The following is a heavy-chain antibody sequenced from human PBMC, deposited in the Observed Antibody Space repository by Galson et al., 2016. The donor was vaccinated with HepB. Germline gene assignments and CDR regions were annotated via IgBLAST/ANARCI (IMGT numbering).Heavy chain of an antibody. J-gene: IGHJ4*02. CDR1: GYTFTSYY. V-gene: IGHV1-46*01. D-gene: IGHD2-15*01. CDR3: ARDSGDYSQTYGDY. CDR2: INPSGGST. Sequence: SVKVSCRASGYTFTSYYMHWVRQVPGQGLEWMGIINPSGGSTSFARKFQGRVTMTRDTSTSTVYMELSSLRSEDTAVYYCARDSGDYSQTYGDYWGQGTLVTVSS.